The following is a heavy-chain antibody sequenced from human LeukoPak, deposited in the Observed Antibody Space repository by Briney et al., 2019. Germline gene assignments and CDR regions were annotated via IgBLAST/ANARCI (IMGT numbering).Heavy chain of an antibody. J-gene: IGHJ4*02. V-gene: IGHV3-23*01. Sequence: GGSLRLSCAASGFTFSSYAMSWVRQAPGKGLDWVSGISGSGGSTYYADSVKGRFTISTDNSKNTLYLQMTRLRAEDTAVYYCAKDKGPRIVGATKIGYWGQGTLVTVSS. D-gene: IGHD1-26*01. CDR3: AKDKGPRIVGATKIGY. CDR2: ISGSGGST. CDR1: GFTFSSYA.